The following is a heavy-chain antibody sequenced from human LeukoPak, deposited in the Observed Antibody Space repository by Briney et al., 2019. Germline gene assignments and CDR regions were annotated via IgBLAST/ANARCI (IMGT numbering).Heavy chain of an antibody. Sequence: ASVKVSCKASGGTFSSYAISWVRQAPGQGLEWMGGTIPIFGTANYAQKFQGRVTITADESTSTAYMELSSLRSEDTAVYYCARDAGAYVGATLRNWFDPWGQGTLVTVSS. CDR3: ARDAGAYVGATLRNWFDP. CDR2: TIPIFGTA. J-gene: IGHJ5*02. D-gene: IGHD1-26*01. V-gene: IGHV1-69*01. CDR1: GGTFSSYA.